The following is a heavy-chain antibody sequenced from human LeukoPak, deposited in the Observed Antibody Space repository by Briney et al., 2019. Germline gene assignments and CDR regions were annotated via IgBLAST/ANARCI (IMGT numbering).Heavy chain of an antibody. D-gene: IGHD2-2*01. CDR1: GFTFSSYS. CDR3: ATSEDGYCSSTSCYWNY. V-gene: IGHV3-23*01. Sequence: PGGSLRLSCAASGFTFSSYSMNWVRQAPGKGLEWVSAISGSGGSTYYADSVKGRFTISRDNSKNTLYLQMNSLRAEDTAVYYCATSEDGYCSSTSCYWNYWGQGTLVTVSS. CDR2: ISGSGGST. J-gene: IGHJ4*02.